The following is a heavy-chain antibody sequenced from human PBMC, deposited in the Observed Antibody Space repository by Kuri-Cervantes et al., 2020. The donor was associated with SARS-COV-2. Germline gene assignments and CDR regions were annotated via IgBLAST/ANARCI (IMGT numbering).Heavy chain of an antibody. J-gene: IGHJ4*02. CDR2: ISYDGNNK. D-gene: IGHD6-13*01. V-gene: IGHV3-30*04. Sequence: GGSLRLSCAASGFTFSSYAMHWVRQAPGKGLEWVAVISYDGNNKYYADSVKGRFTISRDNSKNTLYLQMNSLRAEDTAVYYCARGKQQLVPHYFDYWGQGTLVTVSS. CDR1: GFTFSSYA. CDR3: ARGKQQLVPHYFDY.